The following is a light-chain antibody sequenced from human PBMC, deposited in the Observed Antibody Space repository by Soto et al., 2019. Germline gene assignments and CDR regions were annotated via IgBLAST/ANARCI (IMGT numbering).Light chain of an antibody. CDR1: QSITNY. V-gene: IGKV1-39*01. Sequence: DIQMTQSPSSLSASVGDRVTITCRASQSITNYLNWYQQKPGKAPKLLIYAASSLQSGVPSRFSGSGSGTDFSLAISSLQPEDFATYYGQQSYSSPHTFGQGTKLEIK. CDR3: QQSYSSPHT. CDR2: AAS. J-gene: IGKJ2*01.